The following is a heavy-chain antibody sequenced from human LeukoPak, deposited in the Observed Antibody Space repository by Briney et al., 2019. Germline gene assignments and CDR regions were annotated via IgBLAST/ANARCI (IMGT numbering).Heavy chain of an antibody. CDR2: ISFSGST. D-gene: IGHD5-18*01. V-gene: IGHV4-59*08. J-gene: IGHJ4*02. CDR1: GGSISSYY. Sequence: PSETLPLTCTVSGGSISSYYWTWIRQPPGKGLEWIGYISFSGSTNYNPSLKSRVTISVDTSKNQFSLRLSSVTAADTAVYYCARALRGYSYGPFDFWGQGTLVTVSS. CDR3: ARALRGYSYGPFDF.